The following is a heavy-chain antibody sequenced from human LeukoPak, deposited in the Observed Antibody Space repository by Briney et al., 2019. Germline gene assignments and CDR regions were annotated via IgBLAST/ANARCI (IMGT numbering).Heavy chain of an antibody. CDR2: INHSGST. V-gene: IGHV4-34*01. J-gene: IGHJ6*02. D-gene: IGHD1-20*01. CDR1: GGAFSGYY. Sequence: KPSETLSLTCAVYGGAFSGYYWSWIRQPPGKGLEWIGEINHSGSTNYNPSLKSRVTISVDTSKNQFSLKLSSVTAADTAVYYCARGDGITGTTYYYGKDVWGQGTTVTVSS. CDR3: ARGDGITGTTYYYGKDV.